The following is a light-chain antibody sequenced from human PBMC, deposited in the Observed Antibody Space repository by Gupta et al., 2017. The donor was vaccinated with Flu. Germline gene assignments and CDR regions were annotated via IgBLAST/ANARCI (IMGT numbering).Light chain of an antibody. CDR3: TQGTHWPYT. Sequence: DVVLTQSPLSLPVTLGQPASISCRSSQSLVFSDGNTFLNWFQQRPGQSPRRLIYKVANRDSGVPDRFSGRGSGTDYTLNISSVEAVDVGLYYSTQGTHWPYTLGQGTKLEIK. J-gene: IGKJ2*01. CDR2: KVA. CDR1: QSLVFSDGNTF. V-gene: IGKV2-30*01.